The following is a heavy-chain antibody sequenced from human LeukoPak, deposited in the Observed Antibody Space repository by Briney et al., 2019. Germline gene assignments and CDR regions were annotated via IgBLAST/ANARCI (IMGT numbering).Heavy chain of an antibody. CDR1: GFTFSSYA. D-gene: IGHD3-3*01. CDR2: ISSSGSTI. CDR3: ASPYDFWSGPTDDAFDI. J-gene: IGHJ3*02. V-gene: IGHV3-48*04. Sequence: GGSLRLSCAASGFTFSSYAMSWVRQAPGKGLEWVSAISSSGSTIYYADSVKGRFTISRDNAKNSLYLQMNSLRAEDTAVYYCASPYDFWSGPTDDAFDIWGQGTMVTVSS.